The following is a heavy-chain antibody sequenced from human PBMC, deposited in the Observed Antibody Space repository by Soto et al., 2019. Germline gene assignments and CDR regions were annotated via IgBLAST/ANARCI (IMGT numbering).Heavy chain of an antibody. CDR1: GGSISSGGYS. Sequence: SETLYLTCAVSGGSISSGGYSWSWIRQPPGKGLEWIGYIYHSGSTYYNPSLRSRVTISVDRSKNQFSLKLSSVTAADTAVYYCARVDSVYWFDPWGQGTLVTVSS. V-gene: IGHV4-30-2*01. J-gene: IGHJ5*02. CDR3: ARVDSVYWFDP. CDR2: IYHSGST. D-gene: IGHD2-2*03.